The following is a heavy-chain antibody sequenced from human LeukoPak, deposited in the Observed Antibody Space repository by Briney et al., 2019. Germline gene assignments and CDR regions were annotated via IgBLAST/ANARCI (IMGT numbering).Heavy chain of an antibody. D-gene: IGHD4-17*01. CDR2: INGYGSIT. V-gene: IGHV3-74*01. CDR3: ARDDPTVTTGPPVGS. J-gene: IGHJ4*02. CDR1: GFTFETYW. Sequence: GGSLRLSCAASGFTFETYWMHWVRQAPGKGLEWVSWINGYGSITNYADSVKGRFTISRDNAKNTLYLQMNSLRVEDTAVYYCARDDPTVTTGPPVGSWGQGTLVTVSS.